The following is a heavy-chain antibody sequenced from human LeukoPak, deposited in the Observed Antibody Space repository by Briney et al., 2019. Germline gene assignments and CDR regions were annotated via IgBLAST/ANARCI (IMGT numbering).Heavy chain of an antibody. V-gene: IGHV3-74*01. Sequence: GGSLRLSCASSGFTFSFYWMHWVRQAPGKGLMWVSLINNDGSSTSYAGSVKGRFTISRDNAKNTLYLQMNNLRAEDTAVYYCARDNEYCTGGTCRLDYWGQGALVTVSS. D-gene: IGHD2-15*01. CDR2: INNDGSST. J-gene: IGHJ4*02. CDR1: GFTFSFYW. CDR3: ARDNEYCTGGTCRLDY.